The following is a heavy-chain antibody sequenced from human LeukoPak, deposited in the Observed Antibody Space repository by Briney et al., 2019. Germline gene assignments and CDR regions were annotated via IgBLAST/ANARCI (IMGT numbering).Heavy chain of an antibody. V-gene: IGHV3-7*01. CDR1: GFTFSNYW. Sequence: GGSLRLSXAASGFTFSNYWMNWVRQAPGKGLEWVASIKQDGGGKYYLDSVKGRFSISRDNAKNSLFLQMNSLRAEDTAVYYCAGSRGYCSGGSCYFDYWGQGTLVTVSS. CDR3: AGSRGYCSGGSCYFDY. J-gene: IGHJ4*02. CDR2: IKQDGGGK. D-gene: IGHD2-15*01.